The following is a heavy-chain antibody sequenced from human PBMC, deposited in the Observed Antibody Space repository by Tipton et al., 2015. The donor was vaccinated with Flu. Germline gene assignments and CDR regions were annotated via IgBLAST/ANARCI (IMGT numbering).Heavy chain of an antibody. J-gene: IGHJ4*02. CDR1: GGSIISSSYY. CDR3: ARGGVLWCPRD. Sequence: TLSLTCTVSGGSIISSSYYWGWIRQPPGKGLEWIGSFYYSGSTYYNPSLKSRVTISVDTSKNQFSLRLSSVTAADTAVYYCARGGVLWCPRDWGQGNLVTVSS. CDR2: FYYSGST. D-gene: IGHD4/OR15-4a*01. V-gene: IGHV4-39*07.